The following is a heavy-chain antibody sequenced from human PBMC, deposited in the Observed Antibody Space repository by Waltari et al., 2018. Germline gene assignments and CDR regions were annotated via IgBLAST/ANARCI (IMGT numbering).Heavy chain of an antibody. CDR2: IYYSGST. CDR3: ARRGVIDWFDP. J-gene: IGHJ5*02. V-gene: IGHV4-39*01. D-gene: IGHD3-10*01. Sequence: QLQLQESGPGLVKPSETLSLTCTVSGCSISSRRYYWGWIRQPPGKGLEWIGSIYYSGSTYYNPSLKSRVTISVDTSKNQFSLKLSSVTAADTAVYYCARRGVIDWFDPWGQGTLVTVSS. CDR1: GCSISSRRYY.